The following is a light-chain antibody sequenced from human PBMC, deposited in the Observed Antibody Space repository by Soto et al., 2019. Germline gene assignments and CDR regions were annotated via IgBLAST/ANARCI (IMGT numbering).Light chain of an antibody. V-gene: IGKV1-6*01. Sequence: AIQMTQSPSSLAASIGDIVTITCRASQGIRNDLSWYQQKPGKAPKLLMYATSRLQSGVPSRFSGSGSGTDFTLTISSLQPEDFATYYCLQDDSMPLTFGGGTKVDIK. CDR3: LQDDSMPLT. CDR2: ATS. J-gene: IGKJ4*01. CDR1: QGIRND.